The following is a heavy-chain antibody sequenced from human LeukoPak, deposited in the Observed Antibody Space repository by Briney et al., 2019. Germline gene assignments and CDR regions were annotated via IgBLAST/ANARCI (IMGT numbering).Heavy chain of an antibody. CDR3: ARLKSNYDFWSGYYNGWFDP. Sequence: KPSETLSLTCTVSGGSISSYYWSWIRQPPGKGLEWIGYIYTSGSTNYNPSLKSRVTISVDTSKNQFSLKLSPVTAADTAVYYCARLKSNYDFWSGYYNGWFDPWGQGTLVTVSS. D-gene: IGHD3-3*01. CDR2: IYTSGST. V-gene: IGHV4-4*09. CDR1: GGSISSYY. J-gene: IGHJ5*02.